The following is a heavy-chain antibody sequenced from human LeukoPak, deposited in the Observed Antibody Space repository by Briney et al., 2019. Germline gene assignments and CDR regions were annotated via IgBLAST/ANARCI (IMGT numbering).Heavy chain of an antibody. CDR1: GFTFDDYA. CDR3: ARNGGSGHYYYYYYMDV. CDR2: IKEDGSEK. D-gene: IGHD6-19*01. Sequence: GGSLRLSCAASGFTFDDYAMHWVRQAPGKGLEWVANIKEDGSEKYYVDSVKGRFTISRDNAKNSLYLQMNSLRAEDTAVYYCARNGGSGHYYYYYYMDVWGKGTTVTVSS. J-gene: IGHJ6*03. V-gene: IGHV3-7*01.